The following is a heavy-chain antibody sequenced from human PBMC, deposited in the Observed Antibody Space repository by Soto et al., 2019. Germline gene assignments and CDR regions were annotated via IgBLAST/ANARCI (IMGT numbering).Heavy chain of an antibody. CDR1: GGSISSSDYY. Sequence: SETLSLTCTVSGGSISSSDYYWGWIRQPPGKGLEWIGSIHYSGTTYYNPSLKSRVTISVDTSKNQFSLKLTSVTAADTAVYYCTRRGSASYWIDYWGQGTLVTVSS. V-gene: IGHV4-39*01. CDR3: TRRGSASYWIDY. CDR2: IHYSGTT. D-gene: IGHD3-10*01. J-gene: IGHJ4*02.